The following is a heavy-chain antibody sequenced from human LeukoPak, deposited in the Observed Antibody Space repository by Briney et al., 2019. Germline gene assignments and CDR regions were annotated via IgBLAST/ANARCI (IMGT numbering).Heavy chain of an antibody. Sequence: PGGSLRLSCAASGFTSSSYAMSWVRQAPGKGLEWVSAISGSGGSTDYADSVKGRFTISRDNSKNTLYLQMNSLRAEDTAVYYCAKTNLWFGELLSAFDYWGQGTLVTASS. CDR3: AKTNLWFGELLSAFDY. CDR2: ISGSGGST. D-gene: IGHD3-10*01. J-gene: IGHJ4*02. V-gene: IGHV3-23*01. CDR1: GFTSSSYA.